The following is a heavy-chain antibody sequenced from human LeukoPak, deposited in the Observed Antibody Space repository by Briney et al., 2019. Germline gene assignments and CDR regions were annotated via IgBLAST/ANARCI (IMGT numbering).Heavy chain of an antibody. J-gene: IGHJ4*02. D-gene: IGHD1-7*01. CDR1: GFTFNSYS. CDR3: ASTPDWNYLPGY. Sequence: PGGSLRLSCAASGFTFNSYSMNWVRQAPGKGLEWVSSISSSSSYIYYADSVRGRFTISRDNAKNSLYLQMNSLRAEDTAVYYCASTPDWNYLPGYWGQGTLVTVSS. V-gene: IGHV3-21*01. CDR2: ISSSSSYI.